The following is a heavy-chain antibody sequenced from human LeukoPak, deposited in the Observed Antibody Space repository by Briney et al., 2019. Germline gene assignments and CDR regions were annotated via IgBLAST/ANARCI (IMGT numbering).Heavy chain of an antibody. V-gene: IGHV1-2*02. CDR2: INPYSGGT. Sequence: ASVKVSCKASGYSFTGYYMHWVRQAPGQGLEWMGWINPYSGGTNYAQKFQGRVTMTRDTSISTAYMELSRLRSDDTAVYYCVRDHKMTTVTTADYWGQGTLVTVSS. CDR3: VRDHKMTTVTTADY. J-gene: IGHJ4*02. D-gene: IGHD4-17*01. CDR1: GYSFTGYY.